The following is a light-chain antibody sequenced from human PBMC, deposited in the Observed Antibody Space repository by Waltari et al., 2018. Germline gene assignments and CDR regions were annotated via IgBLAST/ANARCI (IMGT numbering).Light chain of an antibody. CDR1: QGISIN. J-gene: IGKJ2*01. CDR3: QQYNQWPYT. CDR2: AAS. Sequence: ETVMTQSPVTLSVSPGERATLSCRASQGISINLAWYQQIPGQAPRLLIYAASTTATGVSARFSGTGSGTDFTLTIRNLQSEDFAVYFCQQYNQWPYTFGQGTRLELK. V-gene: IGKV3-15*01.